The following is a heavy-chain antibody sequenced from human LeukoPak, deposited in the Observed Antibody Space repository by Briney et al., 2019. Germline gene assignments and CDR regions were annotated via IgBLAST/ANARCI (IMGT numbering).Heavy chain of an antibody. Sequence: GGSLRLSCAASGFTFSDYYMSWIRQAPGKGLEWVSYISSSGSTIYYADSVKGRFTISRDNAKNSLYLQMNSLRAEDTAVYYCAREISYDSSGYYLNYFDYWGQGTLVTVSS. V-gene: IGHV3-11*01. CDR1: GFTFSDYY. CDR3: AREISYDSSGYYLNYFDY. CDR2: ISSSGSTI. D-gene: IGHD3-22*01. J-gene: IGHJ4*02.